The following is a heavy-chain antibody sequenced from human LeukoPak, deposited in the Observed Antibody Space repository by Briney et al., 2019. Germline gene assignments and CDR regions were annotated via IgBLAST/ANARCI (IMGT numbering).Heavy chain of an antibody. V-gene: IGHV1-8*01. CDR2: MNPNSGNT. CDR3: ARRLHYSGDY. D-gene: IGHD4-11*01. J-gene: IGHJ4*02. CDR1: GYTFTNYD. Sequence: ASVKVSCKASGYTFTNYDINWVRQATGQGLEWVGWMNPNSGNTDYGQKFQGRVTMTRNTSISTAYMELTSLRSEDTAVYYCARRLHYSGDYWGQGTLVTVSS.